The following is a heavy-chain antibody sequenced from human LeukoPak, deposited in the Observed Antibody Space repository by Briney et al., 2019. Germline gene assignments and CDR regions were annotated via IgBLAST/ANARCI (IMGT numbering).Heavy chain of an antibody. J-gene: IGHJ4*02. CDR1: GFSFSSHW. Sequence: GGSLRLSCAAPGFSFSSHWMTWVRQAPGKGLEWVANIKSDGSEKYYADSVKGRFTISRDNAKNSLSLQMNSLRVEDTAQYYCAREEWIGELSKFDYWGQGTLVTVSS. V-gene: IGHV3-7*01. CDR3: AREEWIGELSKFDY. D-gene: IGHD3-10*01. CDR2: IKSDGSEK.